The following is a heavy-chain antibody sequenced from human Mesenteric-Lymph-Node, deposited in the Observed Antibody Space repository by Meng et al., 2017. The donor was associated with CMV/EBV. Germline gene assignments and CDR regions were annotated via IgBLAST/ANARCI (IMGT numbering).Heavy chain of an antibody. CDR1: GGSVSSGSYY. J-gene: IGHJ5*02. V-gene: IGHV4-61*01. Sequence: SGGSVSSGSYYWSWIRQPPGKGLEWIGYIYYSGSTNYDPSLKSRVTISVDTSKNQFSLKLSSVTAADTAVYYCAREKPGYSSSWYPWGQGTLVTVSS. D-gene: IGHD6-13*01. CDR3: AREKPGYSSSWYP. CDR2: IYYSGST.